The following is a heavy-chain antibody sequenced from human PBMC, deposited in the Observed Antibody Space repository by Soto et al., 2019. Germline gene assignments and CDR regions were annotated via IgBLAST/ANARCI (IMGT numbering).Heavy chain of an antibody. V-gene: IGHV3-23*01. J-gene: IGHJ4*02. CDR3: AKDLNPRFSHDSNSYHSPF. CDR1: GFTFGNYG. CDR2: ISGGGTTT. D-gene: IGHD2-15*01. Sequence: GGSLRLSCAASGFTFGNYGINWVRQAPGKGLEWVAVISGGGTTTFYADSAKGRFTISRDNSKNTVFLQMNSLRAEDTAVYYCAKDLNPRFSHDSNSYHSPFWAQGTLVTVSS.